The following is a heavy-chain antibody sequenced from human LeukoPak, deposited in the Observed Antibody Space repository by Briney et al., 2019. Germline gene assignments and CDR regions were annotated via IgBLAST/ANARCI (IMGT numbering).Heavy chain of an antibody. V-gene: IGHV3-48*03. Sequence: GGSLRLSCAASGFTFSSYEMSWVRQAPGKGLEWVSYISSSGSTIYYADSVKGRFTISRDNAKNSLYLQMNSLRAEDTAVYYCARVYYYDSSGFDPWGQGTLVTVSS. J-gene: IGHJ5*02. CDR1: GFTFSSYE. CDR3: ARVYYYDSSGFDP. CDR2: ISSSGSTI. D-gene: IGHD3-22*01.